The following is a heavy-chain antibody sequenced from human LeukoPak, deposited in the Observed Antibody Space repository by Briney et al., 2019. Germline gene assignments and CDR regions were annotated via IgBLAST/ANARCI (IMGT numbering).Heavy chain of an antibody. CDR2: INHSGST. V-gene: IGHV4-34*01. J-gene: IGHJ4*02. CDR3: ARAAHGYDFWSGYLD. Sequence: PSETLSLTCAVYGGSFSGYYWSWLRQPPGKGLEWIGEINHSGSTNYNPSLKSRVTISVDTSKNQFSLKLSSVTAADTAVYYCARAAHGYDFWSGYLDWGQGTLVTVSS. CDR1: GGSFSGYY. D-gene: IGHD3-3*01.